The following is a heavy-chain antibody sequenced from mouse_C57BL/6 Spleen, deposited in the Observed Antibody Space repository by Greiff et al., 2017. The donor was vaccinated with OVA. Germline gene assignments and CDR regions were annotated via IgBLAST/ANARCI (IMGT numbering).Heavy chain of an antibody. CDR2: IYPRSGNT. Sequence: VQVVESGAELARPGASVKLSCKASGYTFTSYGISWVKQRTGQGLEWIGEIYPRSGNTYYNEKFKGKATLTADKSSSTAYMELRSLTSEDSAVYFCARYYDYDVYYFDYWGQGTTLTVSS. CDR3: ARYYDYDVYYFDY. CDR1: GYTFTSYG. J-gene: IGHJ2*01. D-gene: IGHD2-4*01. V-gene: IGHV1-81*01.